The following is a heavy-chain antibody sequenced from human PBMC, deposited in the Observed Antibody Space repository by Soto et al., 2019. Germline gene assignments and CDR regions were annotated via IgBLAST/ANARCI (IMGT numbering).Heavy chain of an antibody. V-gene: IGHV1-24*01. D-gene: IGHD3-16*01. Sequence: ASVKVSCKVSGYTLTELSMHWVRQAPGKGLEWMGGFDAEDGETNYAQKFQGRVTMTTDTSTGTAYMELRSLRSDDTAVYYCARDGRKRLRDYYYYYMDVWGKGTTVTVSS. J-gene: IGHJ6*03. CDR3: ARDGRKRLRDYYYYYMDV. CDR2: FDAEDGET. CDR1: GYTLTELS.